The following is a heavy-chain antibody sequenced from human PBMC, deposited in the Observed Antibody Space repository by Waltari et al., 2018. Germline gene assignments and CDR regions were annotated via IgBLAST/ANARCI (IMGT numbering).Heavy chain of an antibody. V-gene: IGHV3-7*01. D-gene: IGHD6-19*01. CDR1: GFTFSRYW. Sequence: EVQLVESGGGLVQPGGSLRLSCAASGFTFSRYWMSWVRQAPGKGLEWVANIKQDGSEKYYVDSVKGRFTISRDNAKNSLYLQMNSLRAEDTAVYYCARMEEEAGTGGVFDYWGQGTLVTVSS. CDR2: IKQDGSEK. CDR3: ARMEEEAGTGGVFDY. J-gene: IGHJ4*02.